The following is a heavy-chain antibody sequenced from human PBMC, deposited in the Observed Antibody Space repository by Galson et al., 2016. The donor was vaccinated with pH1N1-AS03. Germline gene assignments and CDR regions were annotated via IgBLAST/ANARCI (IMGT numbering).Heavy chain of an antibody. D-gene: IGHD2-2*01. Sequence: SLRLSCAASGFTFSTYAMHWVRQAPGKGLEWVAVISSDGSHQYYADSVKGRFTISRDNSKNNLYLQMNSLRAEDTAVYYCARPYCTSSRCYLYLYGLDVWGQETTVTVSS. CDR3: ARPYCTSSRCYLYLYGLDV. CDR1: GFTFSTYA. V-gene: IGHV3-30*04. J-gene: IGHJ6*02. CDR2: ISSDGSHQ.